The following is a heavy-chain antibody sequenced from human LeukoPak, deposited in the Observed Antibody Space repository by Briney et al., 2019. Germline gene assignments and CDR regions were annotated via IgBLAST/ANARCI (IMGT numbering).Heavy chain of an antibody. V-gene: IGHV1-2*02. CDR3: ARDPPAFMVRGVYDDY. D-gene: IGHD3-10*01. Sequence: PWASVKVSCKDSGYTFIAYYMHWVRQAPGQGLEWMGWINPNSGGTNYAQKFQGRVTMTRDTSISTAYMELSRLRSDDTAVYYCARDPPAFMVRGVYDDYWGQGTLVTVSS. J-gene: IGHJ4*02. CDR1: GYTFIAYY. CDR2: INPNSGGT.